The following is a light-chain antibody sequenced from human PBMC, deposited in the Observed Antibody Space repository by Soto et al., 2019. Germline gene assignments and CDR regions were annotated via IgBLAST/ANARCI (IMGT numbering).Light chain of an antibody. V-gene: IGKV1-17*01. J-gene: IGKJ4*01. CDR1: QNINKY. CDR2: HAS. Sequence: DIQMTQSPSSLSASVGHIFTITCQASQNINKYLNWYQKKQGTAPKVLIYHASNLHSGVPSRLSGSGYGTELTFTISSMKPEDFATYYCLQHNSYPLTFGGGTKVEIK. CDR3: LQHNSYPLT.